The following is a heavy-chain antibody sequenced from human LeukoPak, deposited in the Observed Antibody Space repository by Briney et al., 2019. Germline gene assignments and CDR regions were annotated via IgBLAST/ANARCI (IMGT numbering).Heavy chain of an antibody. CDR3: AREWFGESDAFDI. V-gene: IGHV4-38-2*01. J-gene: IGHJ3*02. D-gene: IGHD3-10*01. Sequence: SETPSLTCAVSGYSISSGYYWGWIRQPPGKGLEWIGSIYHSGSTYYNPSLKSRVTISVDTSKNQFSLKLSSVTAADTAVYYCAREWFGESDAFDIWGQGTMVTVSS. CDR1: GYSISSGYY. CDR2: IYHSGST.